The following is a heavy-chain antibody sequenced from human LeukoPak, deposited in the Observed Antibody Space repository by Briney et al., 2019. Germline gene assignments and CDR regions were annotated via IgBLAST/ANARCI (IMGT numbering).Heavy chain of an antibody. CDR1: GFTFSSYS. CDR2: ISSSSSYI. V-gene: IGHV3-21*01. CDR3: ARASGIAAAGTTVVLGMDV. J-gene: IGHJ6*02. D-gene: IGHD6-13*01. Sequence: GGSLRLSCAASGFTFSSYSMNWVRQAPGKGLEWVSSISSSSSYIYYADSVKGRFTISGDDAKNSLYLQMNSLRAEDTAVYYCARASGIAAAGTTVVLGMDVWGQGTTVTVSS.